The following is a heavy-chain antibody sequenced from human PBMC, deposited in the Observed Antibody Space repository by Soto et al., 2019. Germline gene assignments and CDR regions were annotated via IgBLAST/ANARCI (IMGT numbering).Heavy chain of an antibody. CDR1: GFTFSSYG. J-gene: IGHJ6*02. V-gene: IGHV3-33*01. Sequence: QVQLVESGGGVVQPGRSLRLSCAASGFTFSSYGMHWVRQAPGKGLEWVAVIWYDGSNKYYADSVKGRFTISRDNSKNPLYLQMNSLRAEDTAVYYCARDRGVCGGDCYYYYGMDVWGQGTTVTVSS. D-gene: IGHD2-21*02. CDR3: ARDRGVCGGDCYYYYGMDV. CDR2: IWYDGSNK.